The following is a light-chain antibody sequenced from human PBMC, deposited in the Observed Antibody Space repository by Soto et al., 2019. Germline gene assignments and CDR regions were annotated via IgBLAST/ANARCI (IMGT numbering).Light chain of an antibody. J-gene: IGLJ3*02. V-gene: IGLV2-14*03. CDR2: AVS. CDR3: CSYTASDIWV. CDR1: MRDVGAYNL. Sequence: QSALTQPASVSGSAGQSITISCSGTMRDVGAYNLVSWYQQLPGKAPKLMISAVSQRPSGVPDRFSGSKSGNTASLTISGLQADDEADYFCCSYTASDIWVFGGGTKVTVL.